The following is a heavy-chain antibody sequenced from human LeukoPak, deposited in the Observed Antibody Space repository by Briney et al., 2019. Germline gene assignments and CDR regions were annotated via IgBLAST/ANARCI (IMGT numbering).Heavy chain of an antibody. V-gene: IGHV3-33*01. CDR3: AREYSAGWFDP. J-gene: IGHJ5*02. CDR1: GFTFSSYG. CDR2: IWYDGSNK. D-gene: IGHD6-13*01. Sequence: GGSLRLSCAASGFTFSSYGMHWVREAPGKGLVWVAVIWYDGSNKFYADSVKGRFTISRDNSKNTLYLQMNSLRAEDTAVYYCAREYSAGWFDPWGQGTLVTVSS.